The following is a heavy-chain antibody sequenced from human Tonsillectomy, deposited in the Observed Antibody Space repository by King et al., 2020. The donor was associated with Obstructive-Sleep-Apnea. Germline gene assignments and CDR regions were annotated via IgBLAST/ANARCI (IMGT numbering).Heavy chain of an antibody. Sequence: VQLVESGGGLVKPGGSLRLSCAASGFTSSNAWMSWVRQAPGKGLEWVGRIKSKTDGGTTDYAAPVKGRFTISRDDSKNTLYLQMNSLKTEDTAVYYCTTDSGYSGYDFGPTVTMYYFDYWGQGTLVTVSS. CDR2: IKSKTDGGTT. J-gene: IGHJ4*02. CDR3: TTDSGYSGYDFGPTVTMYYFDY. V-gene: IGHV3-15*01. CDR1: GFTSSNAW. D-gene: IGHD5-12*01.